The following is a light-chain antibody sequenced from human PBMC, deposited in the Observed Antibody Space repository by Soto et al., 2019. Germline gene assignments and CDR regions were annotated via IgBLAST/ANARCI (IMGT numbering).Light chain of an antibody. V-gene: IGLV1-40*01. J-gene: IGLJ3*02. CDR3: QSYDSSRSIWV. Sequence: QSVLTQPPSVSGAPGQRVTISCTRSSSYIGAGFDVHWYQHLPGTAPKLLIYGNSNRPSGVPDRFSGSKSGTSASLAITGLQAEDEADYYCQSYDSSRSIWVFGGGTQLTVL. CDR2: GNS. CDR1: SSYIGAGFD.